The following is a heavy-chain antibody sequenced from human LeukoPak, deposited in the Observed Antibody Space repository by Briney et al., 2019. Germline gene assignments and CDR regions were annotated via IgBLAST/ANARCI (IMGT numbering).Heavy chain of an antibody. Sequence: ASVKVSCKASGGTFSSYAISWVRQAPGQGLEWMGGIIPIFGTANYAQKFQGRVTITTDESTSTAYMELSSLRSEDTAVYYCARGRDYGDCLDYWGQGTLVTVSS. CDR1: GGTFSSYA. J-gene: IGHJ4*02. CDR3: ARGRDYGDCLDY. CDR2: IIPIFGTA. V-gene: IGHV1-69*05. D-gene: IGHD4-17*01.